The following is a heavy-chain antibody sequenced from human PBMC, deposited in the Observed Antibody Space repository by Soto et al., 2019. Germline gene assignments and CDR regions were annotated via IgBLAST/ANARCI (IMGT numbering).Heavy chain of an antibody. D-gene: IGHD4-17*01. CDR1: GYTLTELS. V-gene: IGHV1-24*01. Sequence: GASVKVSCKVSGYTLTELSMHWVRQAPGKGLEWMGGFDPEDGETIYAQKFQGRVTMTEDTSTDTAYMELSSLRSEDTAVYYCATSYYGDYSSYWFDPWGQGTLVTVSS. CDR3: ATSYYGDYSSYWFDP. CDR2: FDPEDGET. J-gene: IGHJ5*02.